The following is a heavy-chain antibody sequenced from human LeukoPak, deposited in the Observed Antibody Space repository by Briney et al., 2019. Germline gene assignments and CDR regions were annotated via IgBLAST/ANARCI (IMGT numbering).Heavy chain of an antibody. CDR1: GYTFTNYG. Sequence: ASVKVSCKASGYTFTNYGISWVRQAPGQGLEWMGWISVYYGNTNYAQKFQGRVTMTTDTSTSIVYMELRSLRSDDTAVYYCARDTYCSSTSCFPYYMDVWGKGTTVPVSS. V-gene: IGHV1-18*01. J-gene: IGHJ6*03. CDR2: ISVYYGNT. CDR3: ARDTYCSSTSCFPYYMDV. D-gene: IGHD2-2*01.